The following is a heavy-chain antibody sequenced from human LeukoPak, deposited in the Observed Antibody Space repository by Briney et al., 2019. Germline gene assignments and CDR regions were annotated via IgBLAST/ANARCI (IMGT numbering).Heavy chain of an antibody. V-gene: IGHV3-23*01. Sequence: GGSLRLSCAASGFTLSSYNMNWVRQAPGKGLEWVSAISGSGGSTYYADSVKGRFTISRDNSKNTLYLQMNSLRAEDTAVYYCAKGARWLRLASSYYYMDVWGKGTTVTISS. D-gene: IGHD5-12*01. CDR1: GFTLSSYN. CDR3: AKGARWLRLASSYYYMDV. CDR2: ISGSGGST. J-gene: IGHJ6*03.